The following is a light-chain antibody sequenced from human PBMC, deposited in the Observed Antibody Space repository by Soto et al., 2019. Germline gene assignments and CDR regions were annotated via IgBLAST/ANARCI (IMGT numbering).Light chain of an antibody. Sequence: QSALAQPASVSGSPGQSITISCTGSSSDIGGFGLVSWYRHHPGEAPKLIIFEGSKRPSDVSSRFSGSKSGNTASLTISGLQAEDEADYYCCAYAGGDHLFVFGAGTKPTVL. J-gene: IGLJ1*01. CDR3: CAYAGGDHLFV. CDR1: SSDIGGFGL. V-gene: IGLV2-23*01. CDR2: EGS.